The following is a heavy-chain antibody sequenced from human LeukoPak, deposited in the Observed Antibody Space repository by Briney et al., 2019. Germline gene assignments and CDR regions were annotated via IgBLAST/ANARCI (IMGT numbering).Heavy chain of an antibody. CDR3: AVIDSGSFYWFDP. Sequence: SVKVSCKASGGTFSSYAISWVRQAPGQGLEWMGGIIPIFGTANYAQKFQGRVTITADESTSTAYMELSSLRSEDTAVYYCAVIDSGSFYWFDPWGQGTLVSVSS. D-gene: IGHD1-26*01. CDR1: GGTFSSYA. J-gene: IGHJ5*02. CDR2: IIPIFGTA. V-gene: IGHV1-69*13.